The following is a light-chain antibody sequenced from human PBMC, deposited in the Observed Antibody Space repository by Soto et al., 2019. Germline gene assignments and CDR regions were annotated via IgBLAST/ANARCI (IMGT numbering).Light chain of an antibody. CDR2: EVS. J-gene: IGLJ2*01. Sequence: QSVLTQPASVSGSPGQSITISCTGTSSDVGGYNYVSWYQHHPGKAPKLMIYEVSNRPSGISNRFSGSKSGNSPSLTISGLQAEDEADYSCSSYISSNTVVFGGGTKLTVL. V-gene: IGLV2-14*01. CDR1: SSDVGGYNY. CDR3: SSYISSNTVV.